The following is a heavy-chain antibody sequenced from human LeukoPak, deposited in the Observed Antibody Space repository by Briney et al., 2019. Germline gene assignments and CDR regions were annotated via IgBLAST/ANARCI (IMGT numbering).Heavy chain of an antibody. CDR3: ARIGYGVSFDY. J-gene: IGHJ4*02. CDR1: GFTFSSYE. CDR2: ISSSGNAI. V-gene: IGHV3-48*03. D-gene: IGHD4/OR15-4a*01. Sequence: GGSLRLSCAASGFTFSSYEMNWVRQAPGQGLEWVSYISSSGNAIYYADSVKGRFTISRDSAKNSLYLQMNSLRAEDTAVYYCARIGYGVSFDYWGQGTLVTVSS.